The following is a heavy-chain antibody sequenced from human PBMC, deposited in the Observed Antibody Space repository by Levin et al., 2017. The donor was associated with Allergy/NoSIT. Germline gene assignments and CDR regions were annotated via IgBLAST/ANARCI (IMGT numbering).Heavy chain of an antibody. CDR1: GGTFSSYP. CDR2: IIPILGIA. D-gene: IGHD3-10*01. V-gene: IGHV1-69*02. CDR3: ARGRYGSGSYYPWFDP. Sequence: SVKVSCKASGGTFSSYPISWVRQAPGQGLEWMGRIIPILGIANYAQKFQGRVTITADKSTSTAYMELSSLRSEDTAVYYCARGRYGSGSYYPWFDPWGQGTLVTVSS. J-gene: IGHJ5*02.